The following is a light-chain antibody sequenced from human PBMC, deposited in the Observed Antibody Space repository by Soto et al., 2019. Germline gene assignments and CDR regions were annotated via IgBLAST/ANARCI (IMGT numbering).Light chain of an antibody. CDR2: GNN. Sequence: QSVLTQPPSVSAAPGETVTISCSGSSSNIEKNSVSWHQQLPGAAPKLLIYGNNNRPSGVPDRFSGSKSGTSASLAITGLQAEDEADYYCQSYDSSLIAVVFGGGTKVTVL. V-gene: IGLV1-40*01. J-gene: IGLJ2*01. CDR1: SSNIEKNS. CDR3: QSYDSSLIAVV.